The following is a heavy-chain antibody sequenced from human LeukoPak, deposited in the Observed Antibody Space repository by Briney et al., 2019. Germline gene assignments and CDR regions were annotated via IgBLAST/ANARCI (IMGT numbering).Heavy chain of an antibody. CDR2: IYTSGTT. D-gene: IGHD3-3*01. J-gene: IGHJ3*02. CDR1: GGSISSGSYY. V-gene: IGHV4-61*02. CDR3: ARDEYTIFGVVAPGAFDI. Sequence: SETLSLTCTVSGGSISSGSYYWSWIRQPAGKGLEWIGRIYTSGTTNYNPSLKSRVTISVDTSKNQFSLKLSSVTAADTAIHYCARDEYTIFGVVAPGAFDIWGQGTMVTVSS.